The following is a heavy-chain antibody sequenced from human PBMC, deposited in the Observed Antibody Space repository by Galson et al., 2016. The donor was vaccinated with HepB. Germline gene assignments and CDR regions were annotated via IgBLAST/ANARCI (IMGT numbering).Heavy chain of an antibody. D-gene: IGHD3-10*01. CDR3: AKDGVLWFRELLRGDAFDI. J-gene: IGHJ3*02. Sequence: SLRLSCAASGFTFKSYAMSWVRQAPGKGLEWVSAISGSGGSTFYADSVKGRFTISRDNSKNTLYLQMHSLRAEDTALYYCAKDGVLWFRELLRGDAFDIWGQGTMVTVSS. V-gene: IGHV3-23*01. CDR1: GFTFKSYA. CDR2: ISGSGGST.